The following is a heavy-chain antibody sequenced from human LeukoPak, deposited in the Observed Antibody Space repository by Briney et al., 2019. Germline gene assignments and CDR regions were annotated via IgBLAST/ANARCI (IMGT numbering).Heavy chain of an antibody. CDR2: IDPNSGGT. D-gene: IGHD1-14*01. V-gene: IGHV1-2*02. CDR1: GYTLTGYY. Sequence: AASVKVSCKASGYTLTGYYMHWVRQAPGQGLEWMGWIDPNSGGTNYAQKFQGRVTMTRDTSISTAYMELSRLRADDTAVYYCARDLARYFGYWGQGTLVTVSS. J-gene: IGHJ4*02. CDR3: ARDLARYFGY.